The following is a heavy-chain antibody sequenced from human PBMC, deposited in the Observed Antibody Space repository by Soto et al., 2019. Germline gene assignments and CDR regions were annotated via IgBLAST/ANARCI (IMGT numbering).Heavy chain of an antibody. CDR1: GFTFSSYG. D-gene: IGHD2-21*01. V-gene: IGHV3-30*18. Sequence: QVQLVESGGGVVQPGRSLRLSCAASGFTFSSYGMHWVRQAPGKRLEWVAVISYDGSNKYYADSVKGRFTISRDNSKNTLYLQMNSLRAEDTAVYYCAKGPGGEVLREPFDYWGQGTLVTVSS. J-gene: IGHJ4*02. CDR2: ISYDGSNK. CDR3: AKGPGGEVLREPFDY.